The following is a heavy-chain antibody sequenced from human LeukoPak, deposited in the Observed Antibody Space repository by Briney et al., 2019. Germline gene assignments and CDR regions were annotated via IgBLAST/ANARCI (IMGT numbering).Heavy chain of an antibody. CDR2: ISFSSSYT. Sequence: GGSLRLSCAASGFTFSDYYMSWIRQAPGKGLEWVSYISFSSSYTNYADSVKGRFTISRDNAKNSLYLQMNSLRVEDTAVYYCARRPAAGDYWGQGTLVTVSS. J-gene: IGHJ4*02. CDR3: ARRPAAGDY. CDR1: GFTFSDYY. D-gene: IGHD6-13*01. V-gene: IGHV3-11*03.